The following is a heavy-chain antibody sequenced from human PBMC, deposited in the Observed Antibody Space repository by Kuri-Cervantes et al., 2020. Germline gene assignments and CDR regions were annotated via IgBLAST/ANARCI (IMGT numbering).Heavy chain of an antibody. CDR2: ISAYNGNT. V-gene: IGHV1-18*01. CDR1: GYTFTSYG. CDR3: ARDEPHYYDSSGYYFD. Sequence: ASVKVSCKPSGYTFTSYGISWVRQAPGQGLEWMGWISAYNGNTNYAQKLQGRVTMTTDTPTSTAYMELRSLRSDDTAVYYCARDEPHYYDSSGYYFDWGQGTLVTVSS. J-gene: IGHJ4*02. D-gene: IGHD3-22*01.